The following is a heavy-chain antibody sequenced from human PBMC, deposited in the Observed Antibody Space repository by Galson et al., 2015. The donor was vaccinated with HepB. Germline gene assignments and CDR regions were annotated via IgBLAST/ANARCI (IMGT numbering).Heavy chain of an antibody. CDR1: GFTFDDYA. CDR2: ISWDGGST. V-gene: IGHV3-43D*03. CDR3: AKEQWLVTYYYYGMDV. Sequence: SLRLSCAASGFTFDDYAMHWVRQAPGKGLEWVSLISWDGGSTYYADSVKGRFTISRDNSKNSLYLQMNSLRAEDTAVYYCAKEQWLVTYYYYGMDVWGQGTTVTVSS. J-gene: IGHJ6*02. D-gene: IGHD6-19*01.